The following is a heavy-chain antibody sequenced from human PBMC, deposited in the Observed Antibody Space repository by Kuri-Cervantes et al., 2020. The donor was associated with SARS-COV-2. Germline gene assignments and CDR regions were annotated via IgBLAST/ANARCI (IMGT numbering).Heavy chain of an antibody. V-gene: IGHV1-2*02. D-gene: IGHD5-24*01. CDR3: ATSRWLQVPDY. CDR2: INPNSGGT. J-gene: IGHJ4*02. Sequence: ASVKVSCKASGHTFTGYYMHWVRQAPGQGLEWMGWINPNSGGTNYAQKFQGRVTMTRDTSISTAYMELSSLRSEDTAVYYCATSRWLQVPDYWGQGTLVTVSS. CDR1: GHTFTGYY.